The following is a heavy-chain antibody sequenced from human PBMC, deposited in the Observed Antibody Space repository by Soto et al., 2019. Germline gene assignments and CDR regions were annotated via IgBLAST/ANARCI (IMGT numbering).Heavy chain of an antibody. J-gene: IGHJ2*01. CDR1: GYTFNNYG. Sequence: QVQVVQSGAEVKKPGASVKVSCKASGYTFNNYGISWVRQAPGQGLEWMGWIGPYNGNTDHAQNFQGRVTMTTDTSTNTAYMELRSLRSDDTALYYCARCYCSVGSCYTCWHFDLWGRGTLVTVSS. V-gene: IGHV1-18*01. CDR2: IGPYNGNT. D-gene: IGHD2-15*01. CDR3: ARCYCSVGSCYTCWHFDL.